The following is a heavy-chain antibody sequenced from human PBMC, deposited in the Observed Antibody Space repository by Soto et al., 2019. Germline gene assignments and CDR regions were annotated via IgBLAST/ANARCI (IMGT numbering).Heavy chain of an antibody. D-gene: IGHD2-21*01. CDR3: ARALPGLLPGSY. CDR2: INPSGGSR. CDR1: GYTFTSYC. Sequence: AAAQVSCRASGYTFTSYCIHWVRQAPGQGREGMGRINPSGGSRSDAQKFQGRVTITMYTSTSTVYMELSSLRSEDTAVYYCARALPGLLPGSYWGQGTLVTVSS. J-gene: IGHJ4*02. V-gene: IGHV1-46*01.